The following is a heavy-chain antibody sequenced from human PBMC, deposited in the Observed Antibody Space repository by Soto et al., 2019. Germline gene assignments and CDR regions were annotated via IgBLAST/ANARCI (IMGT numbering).Heavy chain of an antibody. CDR2: IYGTGNM. V-gene: IGHV4-31*03. J-gene: IGHJ2*01. Sequence: QVQLQESGPGLVKPSQTLSLTCTVSDDSISSGGYYWSWIRQHPGKGLEWIGYIYGTGNMYYKSSLKSRLTFSVDTSKNHFSLKLTSVTAADTAVYYCARGTDTRFFALWGRGTLVTVSS. CDR3: ARGTDTRFFAL. D-gene: IGHD2-15*01. CDR1: DDSISSGGYY.